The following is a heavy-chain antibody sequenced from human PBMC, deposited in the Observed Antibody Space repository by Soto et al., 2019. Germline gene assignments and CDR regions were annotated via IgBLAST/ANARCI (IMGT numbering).Heavy chain of an antibody. Sequence: GASVKVSCKASGFTFTSSAVQWVRQARGQRLEWIGWIVVGSGNTNYAQKFQERVTITRDMSTSTAYMELSSLRSEDTAVYYCAAGGSYYDFWSGWGHYGMDVWGQGTTVTVSS. CDR2: IVVGSGNT. D-gene: IGHD3-3*01. V-gene: IGHV1-58*01. J-gene: IGHJ6*02. CDR3: AAGGSYYDFWSGWGHYGMDV. CDR1: GFTFTSSA.